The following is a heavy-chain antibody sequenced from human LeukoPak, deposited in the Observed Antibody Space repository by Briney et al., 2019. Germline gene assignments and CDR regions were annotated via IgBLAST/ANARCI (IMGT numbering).Heavy chain of an antibody. CDR3: ASLYSSGWTFDY. CDR1: GGSFSGYY. D-gene: IGHD6-19*01. V-gene: IGHV4-34*01. Sequence: SETLSLTCAVYGGSFSGYYWSWIRQPPGKGLEWIGEINHSGSTNYNPSLKSRVTISVDTSKSQFSLKLSSVTAADTAVYYCASLYSSGWTFDYWGQGTLVTVSS. CDR2: INHSGST. J-gene: IGHJ4*02.